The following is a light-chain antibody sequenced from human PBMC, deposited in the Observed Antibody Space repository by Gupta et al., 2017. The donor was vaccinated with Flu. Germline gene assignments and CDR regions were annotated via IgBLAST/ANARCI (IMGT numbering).Light chain of an antibody. CDR1: SSCVGSYNY. Sequence: SITISCTGTSSCVGSYNYVSWYQQHAGKAPKLMIYEVSKRPSGVANRFSGSKSGNTASLTISGLQAEDEADYYCSAYTSSSAVVFGGGTKLTVL. J-gene: IGLJ2*01. V-gene: IGLV2-14*01. CDR3: SAYTSSSAVV. CDR2: EVS.